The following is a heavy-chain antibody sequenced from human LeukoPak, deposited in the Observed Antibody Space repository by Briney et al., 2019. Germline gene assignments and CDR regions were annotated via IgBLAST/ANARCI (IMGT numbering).Heavy chain of an antibody. CDR2: ISDNGGRT. CDR1: GFTFSGYA. J-gene: IGHJ4*02. Sequence: GGSLRLSCAASGFTFSGYAMSWVRQAPGKGLEWVSTISDNGGRTYYADSVKGRFTISRDNSKNTLFLQMNSLRAENSAVYYCATDREGDPSAYYLVGGQGTLITVSS. V-gene: IGHV3-23*01. D-gene: IGHD3-22*01. CDR3: ATDREGDPSAYYLV.